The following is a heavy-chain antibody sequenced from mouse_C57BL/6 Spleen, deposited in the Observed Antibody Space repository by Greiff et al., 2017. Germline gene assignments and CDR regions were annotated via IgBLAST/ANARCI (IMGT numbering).Heavy chain of an antibody. CDR2: ILPGSGST. Sequence: QVQLQQSGAELMKPGASVKLSCKATGYTFTGYWIEWVKQRPGHGLEWIGEILPGSGSTNYNEKFKGKATFTADTSSNTAYMQLSSLTTEDSAIDVCARVLYDYDGMYYFDYWGQGTTLTVSS. J-gene: IGHJ2*01. V-gene: IGHV1-9*01. CDR1: GYTFTGYW. CDR3: ARVLYDYDGMYYFDY. D-gene: IGHD2-4*01.